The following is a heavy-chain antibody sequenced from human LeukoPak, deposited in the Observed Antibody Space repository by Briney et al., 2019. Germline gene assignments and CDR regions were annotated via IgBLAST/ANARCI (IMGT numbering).Heavy chain of an antibody. D-gene: IGHD3-22*01. J-gene: IGHJ3*01. Sequence: SETLSLTCAVYGGSFSGYYWSWIRQPPGKGLEWIGEINHSGSTNYNPSLKSRVTISVDTSKNQFSLKLSSVTSADTAVYSCARLLDNDISGDPDTFDVWGQGTTVIVSS. CDR2: INHSGST. CDR3: ARLLDNDISGDPDTFDV. CDR1: GGSFSGYY. V-gene: IGHV4-34*01.